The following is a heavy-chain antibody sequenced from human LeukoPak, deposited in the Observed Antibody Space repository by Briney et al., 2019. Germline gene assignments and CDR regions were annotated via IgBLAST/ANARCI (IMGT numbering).Heavy chain of an antibody. J-gene: IGHJ4*02. D-gene: IGHD1-26*01. V-gene: IGHV3-23*01. CDR1: GITFSSYG. CDR2: ICSSGAST. CDR3: AKSGLGRRSREVGHFDY. Sequence: GGSLRLSCAASGITFSSYGMTWVRQAPGKGLEWVSDICSSGASTYYADSVKGRITISRDNYKNTLYLQMNSLRAEDTAVYYCAKSGLGRRSREVGHFDYWGQGTLVTVSS.